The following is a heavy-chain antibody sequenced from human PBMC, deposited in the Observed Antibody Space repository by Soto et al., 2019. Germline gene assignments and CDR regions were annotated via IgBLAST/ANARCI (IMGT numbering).Heavy chain of an antibody. CDR2: ISSSGYI. J-gene: IGHJ6*02. CDR3: ARDCSGGSCYPGMDV. D-gene: IGHD2-15*01. Sequence: GGSLRLSCAASGFNFTSYTINWVRQAPGKRLEWLSSISSSGYIFSTDSVRGRFTISRDNAKNSVYLQINSLRAEDTAVYFCARDCSGGSCYPGMDVWGQGTTVTVSS. CDR1: GFNFTSYT. V-gene: IGHV3-21*01.